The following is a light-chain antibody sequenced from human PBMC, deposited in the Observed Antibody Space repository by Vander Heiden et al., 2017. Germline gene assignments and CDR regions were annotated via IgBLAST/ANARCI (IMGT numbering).Light chain of an antibody. CDR1: QSVLQNSNNKYY. CDR3: HQYYTTPRT. CDR2: WAS. Sequence: DLVITQSPDSLAVSLGGQATINFKSSQSVLQNSNNKYYLSWYQVKPGQPPNLLISWASTRESGVPDRFSGSESGTDSSLTISSLQAEDVAVYYCHQYYTTPRTFGQGTKLEI. V-gene: IGKV4-1*01. J-gene: IGKJ1*01.